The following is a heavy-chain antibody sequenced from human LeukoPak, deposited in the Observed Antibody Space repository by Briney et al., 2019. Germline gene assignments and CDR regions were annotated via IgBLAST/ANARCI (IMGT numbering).Heavy chain of an antibody. V-gene: IGHV3-30*04. CDR3: ARVSHIWCGGDCPQDY. CDR1: GFTFSSYA. CDR2: LSYDGSNK. D-gene: IGHD2-21*02. J-gene: IGHJ4*02. Sequence: GGSLRLSCADSGFTFSSYAMYRVRQALGKGLERVAVLSYDGSNKYYADSVKGRFTISRDNSKNTLYLQMNSLRAEDTAVYYCARVSHIWCGGDCPQDYWGQGTLVTVSS.